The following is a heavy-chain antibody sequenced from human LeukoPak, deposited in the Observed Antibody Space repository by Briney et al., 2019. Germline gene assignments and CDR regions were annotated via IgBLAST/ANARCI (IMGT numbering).Heavy chain of an antibody. D-gene: IGHD2-2*01. Sequence: PGGSLRLSCAASGFTVSSNYMSWVRQAPGKGLEWVSVIYSGGSTYYADSVKGRFTISRDNSKNTLYLQMNSLRAEDTAVYYCARDRDIVVVPAARGSDYYYYMDVWGKGTTVTVSS. CDR3: ARDRDIVVVPAARGSDYYYYMDV. CDR1: GFTVSSNY. V-gene: IGHV3-53*01. CDR2: IYSGGST. J-gene: IGHJ6*03.